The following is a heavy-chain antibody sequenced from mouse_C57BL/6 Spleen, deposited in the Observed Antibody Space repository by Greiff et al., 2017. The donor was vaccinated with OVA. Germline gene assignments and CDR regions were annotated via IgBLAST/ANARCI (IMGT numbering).Heavy chain of an antibody. CDR1: GYAFSSSW. J-gene: IGHJ3*01. Sequence: QVQLQQSGPELAKPGASVKISCKASGYAFSSSWMNWVKQRPGQGLEWIGRIYPGDGDTNYNGKFKGKATLTADKSSSTAYMQLSSLTSEDSAVYFCARWEEFAYWGKGTLVTVSA. CDR3: ARWEEFAY. D-gene: IGHD4-1*01. CDR2: IYPGDGDT. V-gene: IGHV1-82*01.